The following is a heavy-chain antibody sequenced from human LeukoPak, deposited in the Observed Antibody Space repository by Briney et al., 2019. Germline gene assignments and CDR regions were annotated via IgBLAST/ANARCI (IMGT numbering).Heavy chain of an antibody. J-gene: IGHJ4*02. CDR1: GFTFNKYG. V-gene: IGHV3-30-3*01. CDR3: ARDYSGRYTTDY. Sequence: GGSLRLSCAASGFTFNKYGIHWVRQAPGKGLEWVAVISYDESNKNYADSVKGRFTISRDNSKNTLFLQMNSLRAEDTAVYYCARDYSGRYTTDYWGQGTLVTVSS. CDR2: ISYDESNK. D-gene: IGHD1-26*01.